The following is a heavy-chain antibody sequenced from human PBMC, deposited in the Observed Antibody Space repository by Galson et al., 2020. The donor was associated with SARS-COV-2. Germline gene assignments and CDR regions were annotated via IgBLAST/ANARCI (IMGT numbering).Heavy chain of an antibody. D-gene: IGHD6-6*01. V-gene: IGHV1-69*10. CDR1: GGTFSSYS. J-gene: IGHJ6*03. CDR2: IIPILGIA. Sequence: SVKVSCKASGGTFSSYSISWVRQAPGQGLEWMGGIIPILGIANYAQKFQGRVTITADKSTSTAYMELSSLRSEDTAVYYCARGTSIAARPGLVYYYYYYMDVWGKGTTVTVSS. CDR3: ARGTSIAARPGLVYYYYYYMDV.